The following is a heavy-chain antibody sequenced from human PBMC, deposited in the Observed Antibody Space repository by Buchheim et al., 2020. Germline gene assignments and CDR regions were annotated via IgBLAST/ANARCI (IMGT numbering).Heavy chain of an antibody. D-gene: IGHD4-11*01. Sequence: EVQLVESGGGLVKPGGSLRLSCAASGFTFSSYSMNWVRQAPGKGLEWVSSISSSSSYIYYADSVKGRFTISRDNAKNSLYLQMNSLRAEDTAVYYCARDPVPRAMTNYYYYGMDVWGQGTT. J-gene: IGHJ6*02. CDR3: ARDPVPRAMTNYYYYGMDV. V-gene: IGHV3-21*01. CDR2: ISSSSSYI. CDR1: GFTFSSYS.